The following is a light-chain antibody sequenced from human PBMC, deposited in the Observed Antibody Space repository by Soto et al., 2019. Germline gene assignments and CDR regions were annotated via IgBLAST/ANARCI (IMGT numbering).Light chain of an antibody. CDR2: GAS. CDR3: QQYGNSRWT. V-gene: IGKV3-20*01. Sequence: EDVLTQSPGTLSLFPGERATLSCRASQSVSSSYLAWYQQKPGQAPRLLLFGASSRATGIPDRFSGSGSGTDFILTISRLEPEDSAVYYCQQYGNSRWTFGQGTKVEIK. J-gene: IGKJ1*01. CDR1: QSVSSSY.